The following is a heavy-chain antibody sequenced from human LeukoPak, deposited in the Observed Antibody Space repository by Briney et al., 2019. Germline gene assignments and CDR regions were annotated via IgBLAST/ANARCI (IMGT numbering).Heavy chain of an antibody. V-gene: IGHV3-30*01. D-gene: IGHD4-23*01. CDR2: ISYDGTNK. CDR1: GFTFSNYA. J-gene: IGHJ4*02. Sequence: GGSLRLSCAASGFTFSNYAMHWVRQAPGKGLEWVTVISYDGTNKYYADSVKGRFTISRDNSKNTLYLQMDSLRAEDTAVYYCARDRSYGGNSRLPGFWGQGTLVTVSS. CDR3: ARDRSYGGNSRLPGF.